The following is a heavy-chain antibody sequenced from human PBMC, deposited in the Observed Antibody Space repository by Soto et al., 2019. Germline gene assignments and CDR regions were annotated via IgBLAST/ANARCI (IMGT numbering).Heavy chain of an antibody. CDR1: GYTFTSYD. J-gene: IGHJ5*02. Sequence: ASVKVSCKASGYTFTSYDINWVRQATGQGLEWMGWMNPNSGNTGYAQKFQGRVTMTRNTSISTAYMELSSLRSEDTAVYYCARVGTMVRGVIGWWFDPWGPGTLVTVPQ. CDR3: ARVGTMVRGVIGWWFDP. D-gene: IGHD3-10*01. CDR2: MNPNSGNT. V-gene: IGHV1-8*01.